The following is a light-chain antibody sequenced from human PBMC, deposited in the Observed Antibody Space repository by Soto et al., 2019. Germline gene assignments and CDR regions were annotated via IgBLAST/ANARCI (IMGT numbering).Light chain of an antibody. CDR3: NSYTSSNTRV. CDR1: SSDVGGYNS. V-gene: IGLV2-14*03. J-gene: IGLJ1*01. CDR2: DVS. Sequence: QSVLTRPASVSGSPGQSITISCTGTSSDVGGYNSVSWYQQHPGKAPKLMIYDVSNRPSGVSDRFSGSKSGNSASLTISGLQAEDEADYYCNSYTSSNTRVFGTGTKVTVL.